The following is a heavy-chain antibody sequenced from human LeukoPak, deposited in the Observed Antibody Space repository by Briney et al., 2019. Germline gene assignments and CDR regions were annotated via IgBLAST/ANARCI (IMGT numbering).Heavy chain of an antibody. CDR2: INHSGST. J-gene: IGHJ6*02. D-gene: IGHD6-13*01. CDR1: GGSFSGYY. V-gene: IGHV4-34*01. CDR3: ARDGIAAAPGAYYYGMDV. Sequence: SETLSLTCAVYGGSFSGYYWSWIRQPPGKGLEWIGEINHSGSTNYNPSLKSRVTISVDTSKNQFSLKLSSVTAADTAVYYCARDGIAAAPGAYYYGMDVWGQGTTVTVSS.